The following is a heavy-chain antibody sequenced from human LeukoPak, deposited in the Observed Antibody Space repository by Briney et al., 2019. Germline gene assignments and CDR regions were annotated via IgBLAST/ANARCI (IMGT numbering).Heavy chain of an antibody. CDR2: MNPNSGNT. J-gene: IGHJ4*02. CDR3: AKDPNSSGWYEGVFHY. V-gene: IGHV1-8*03. Sequence: ASVKVSCKASGYTFTSYDINWVRQATGQGLEWMGWMNPNSGNTGYAQKFQGRVTITRNTSISTAYMELSSLRSEDTAVYYCAKDPNSSGWYEGVFHYWGQGTLVTVSS. CDR1: GYTFTSYD. D-gene: IGHD6-19*01.